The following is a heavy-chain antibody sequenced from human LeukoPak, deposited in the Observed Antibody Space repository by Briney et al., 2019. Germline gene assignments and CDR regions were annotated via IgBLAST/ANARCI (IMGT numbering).Heavy chain of an antibody. CDR3: ARYCSGGSCSHFDY. Sequence: GGSLRLSCAASGFTFSSYGMHWVRQAPGKGLEWVAVISYDGSNKYYADSVKGRFTISRDNSKNTLYLQMNSLRAEDTAVYYCARYCSGGSCSHFDYWGQGTLVTVSS. CDR2: ISYDGSNK. V-gene: IGHV3-30*03. D-gene: IGHD2-15*01. CDR1: GFTFSSYG. J-gene: IGHJ4*02.